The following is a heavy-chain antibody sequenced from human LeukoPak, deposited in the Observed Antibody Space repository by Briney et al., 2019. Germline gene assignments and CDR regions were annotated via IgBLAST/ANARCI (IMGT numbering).Heavy chain of an antibody. J-gene: IGHJ4*02. Sequence: GGSLRLSCAASGFTFSNYGMSWVRQAPGKGLEWVSYISSSGSTIYYADSVKGRFTISRDNAKNSLYLQMNSLRAEDTAVYYCAQLGEENYFDYWGQGTLVTVSS. D-gene: IGHD3-10*01. CDR3: AQLGEENYFDY. CDR2: ISSSGSTI. V-gene: IGHV3-48*04. CDR1: GFTFSNYG.